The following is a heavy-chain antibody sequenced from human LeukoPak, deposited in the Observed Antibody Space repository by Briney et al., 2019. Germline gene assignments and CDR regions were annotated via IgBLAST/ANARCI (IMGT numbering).Heavy chain of an antibody. V-gene: IGHV4-39*07. Sequence: KSSETLSLTCTVSGGSISSSSYYWGWIRQPPGKGLEWIGEINHSGSTNYNPSLKSRVTISVDTSNNFFSLRLRSVTAADTAVYFCARGRVSSSTWYSTYYYFFYMDFWGKGTTVTVSS. CDR2: INHSGST. CDR1: GGSISSSSYY. CDR3: ARGRVSSSTWYSTYYYFFYMDF. D-gene: IGHD4-11*01. J-gene: IGHJ6*03.